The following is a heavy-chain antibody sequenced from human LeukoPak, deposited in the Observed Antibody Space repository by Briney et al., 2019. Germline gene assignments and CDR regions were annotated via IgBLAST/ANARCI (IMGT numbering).Heavy chain of an antibody. Sequence: GGSLRLSCAASGFTFSNYYMGWIRQAPGKGPEWLSYISSDRSYTNYADSVKGRFTISRDNTKNSLYLQMNSLRAEDMAVYYCARDGYNSDFGDYWGQGTLVTVSS. J-gene: IGHJ4*02. CDR3: ARDGYNSDFGDY. V-gene: IGHV3-11*06. CDR2: ISSDRSYT. D-gene: IGHD5-24*01. CDR1: GFTFSNYY.